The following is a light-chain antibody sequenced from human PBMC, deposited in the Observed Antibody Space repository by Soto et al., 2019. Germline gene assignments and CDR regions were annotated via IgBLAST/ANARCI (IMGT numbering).Light chain of an antibody. Sequence: EIVLTQSPGTLSLSPGERATLSCRASQSVSSNYLAWYQQRPGQAPRLLIYGVSNRATGIPDRFSGSGSGTDFTLAISRLEPEDFAVYYCQQSVTSPFTFGPGTKVDI. CDR3: QQSVTSPFT. CDR2: GVS. J-gene: IGKJ3*01. CDR1: QSVSSNY. V-gene: IGKV3-20*01.